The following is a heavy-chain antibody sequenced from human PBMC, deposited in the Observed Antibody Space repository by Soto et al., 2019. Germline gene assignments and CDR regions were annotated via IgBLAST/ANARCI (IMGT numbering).Heavy chain of an antibody. J-gene: IGHJ6*02. Sequence: PGGSLRLSCEASGFNFINYWMTWVRQAPGKGLEWVANINGDGSEKYYADSVKGRFTISRDNSKSTLYLQMNSLRAEDTALYYCAKGRSYYYYYGVDVWGQGTTVTVSS. CDR2: INGDGSEK. CDR3: AKGRSYYYYYGVDV. CDR1: GFNFINYW. V-gene: IGHV3-7*03.